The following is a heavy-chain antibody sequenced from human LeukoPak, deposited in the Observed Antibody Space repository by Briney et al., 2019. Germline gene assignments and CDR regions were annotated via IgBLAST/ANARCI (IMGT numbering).Heavy chain of an antibody. J-gene: IGHJ6*02. Sequence: ASAKVSCKVSGYTLTELSMHWVRQAPGKGLEWMGGFDPEDGETIYAQKFQGRVTMTEDTSTDTAYMELSSLRSEDTAVYYCATANLDSNYYYYGMDVWGQGTTVTVSS. CDR1: GYTLTELS. CDR2: FDPEDGET. V-gene: IGHV1-24*01. CDR3: ATANLDSNYYYYGMDV. D-gene: IGHD4-4*01.